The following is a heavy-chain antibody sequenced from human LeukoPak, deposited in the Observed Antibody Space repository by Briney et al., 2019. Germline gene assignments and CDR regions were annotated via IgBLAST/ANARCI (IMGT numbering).Heavy chain of an antibody. J-gene: IGHJ4*02. CDR3: ARGQWVITFGGVTRRGYFDY. V-gene: IGHV4-34*01. D-gene: IGHD3-16*01. Sequence: SETLSLTRAVYGGSFSGYYWSWICQPPGKGLEWIGEINHSGSTNYNPSLKSRVTISVDTSKNQFSLKLSSVTAADTAVYYCARGQWVITFGGVTRRGYFDYWGQGTLVTVSS. CDR2: INHSGST. CDR1: GGSFSGYY.